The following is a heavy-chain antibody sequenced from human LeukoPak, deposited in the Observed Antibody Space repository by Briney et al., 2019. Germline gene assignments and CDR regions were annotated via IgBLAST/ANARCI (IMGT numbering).Heavy chain of an antibody. V-gene: IGHV3-33*08. J-gene: IGHJ4*02. CDR2: IWYDGTNK. CDR1: GFTFSNAW. CDR3: ARDYCSSTSCLFDY. Sequence: GGSLRLSCAASGFTFSNAWMNWVRQASGKGLEWVALIWYDGTNKYYADSVKGRFTISRDNSKNTLYLQMNSLRAEDTAVYYCARDYCSSTSCLFDYWGQGTLVTVSS. D-gene: IGHD2-2*01.